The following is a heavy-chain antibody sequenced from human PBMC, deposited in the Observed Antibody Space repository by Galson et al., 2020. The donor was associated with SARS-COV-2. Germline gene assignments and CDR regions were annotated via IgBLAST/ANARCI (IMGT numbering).Heavy chain of an antibody. V-gene: IGHV4-31*03. J-gene: IGHJ5*02. CDR2: IYYSGST. CDR1: GGSISSGGYY. Sequence: SETLSLTCTVSGGSISSGGYYWSWIRQHPGKGLEWIGYIYYSGSTYYNPSLKSRVTISVDTSKNQFSLKLSSVTAADTAVYYCARGAYDFWMGYYTLKERNWFDPCGQGTLVTVSS. CDR3: ARGAYDFWMGYYTLKERNWFDP. D-gene: IGHD3-3*01.